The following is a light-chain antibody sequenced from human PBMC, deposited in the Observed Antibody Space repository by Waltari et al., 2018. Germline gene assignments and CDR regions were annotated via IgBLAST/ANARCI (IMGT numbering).Light chain of an antibody. J-gene: IGKJ2*01. CDR2: LAS. V-gene: IGKV4-1*01. Sequence: DIVMTQSPDSLAVSLGERATIHCKSSQPVLYSANNNNYLAWYQQKPGQPPKLLIYLASTRESGVPDRFSGSGSGTDFTLTISSLQAEDVAVYYCHQFYVAPHTFGQGTRLVIK. CDR1: QPVLYSANNNNY. CDR3: HQFYVAPHT.